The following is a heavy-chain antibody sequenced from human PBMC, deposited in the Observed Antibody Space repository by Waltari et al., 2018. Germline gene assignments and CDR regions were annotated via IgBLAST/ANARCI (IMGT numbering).Heavy chain of an antibody. Sequence: EVQLVESGGDLVQPGGSLKLSCAASGFMFSAADMHWARQASGKGVEGIGRIRSKAENYATAYAASVRGRFTLSRDDSKNTAYLQMNSLETEDTALYYCIRRNYGGDSDMTDWGQGTLVTVSS. CDR3: IRRNYGGDSDMTD. CDR1: GFMFSAAD. CDR2: IRSKAENYAT. J-gene: IGHJ4*02. D-gene: IGHD2-21*02. V-gene: IGHV3-73*02.